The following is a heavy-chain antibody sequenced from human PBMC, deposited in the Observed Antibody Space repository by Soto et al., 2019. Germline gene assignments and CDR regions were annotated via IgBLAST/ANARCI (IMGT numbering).Heavy chain of an antibody. J-gene: IGHJ3*02. D-gene: IGHD3-22*01. Sequence: ASVKVSCKASGGTFSSYAISWVRQASGQGLEWMGGIIPIFGTANYAQKFQGRVTITADESTSTAYMELSSLRSEDTAVYYCARYRLWSSGYYPKDAFDIWGQGTMVTVSS. CDR3: ARYRLWSSGYYPKDAFDI. CDR2: IIPIFGTA. V-gene: IGHV1-69*13. CDR1: GGTFSSYA.